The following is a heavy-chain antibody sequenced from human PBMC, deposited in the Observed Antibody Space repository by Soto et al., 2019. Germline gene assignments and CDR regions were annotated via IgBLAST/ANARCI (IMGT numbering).Heavy chain of an antibody. Sequence: SETLSLTCTVSGGSISSYYWSWIRQPPGKGLEWIGYIYYSGSTNYNPSLKSRVTISVDTSKNQFSLKLSSVTAADTAVYYCARTPIHQDFDYWGQGTMVTVSA. CDR1: GGSISSYY. V-gene: IGHV4-59*08. D-gene: IGHD2-15*01. CDR3: ARTPIHQDFDY. CDR2: IYYSGST. J-gene: IGHJ4*02.